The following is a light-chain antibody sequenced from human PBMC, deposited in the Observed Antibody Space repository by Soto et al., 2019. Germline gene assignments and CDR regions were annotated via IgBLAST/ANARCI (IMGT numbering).Light chain of an antibody. CDR1: QGISSW. CDR2: AAS. Sequence: DIQMTQSPSSVSASVGDRVTITCRASQGISSWLAWYQKKPGKAPNLLIYAASSLQSGVPSRLSGSESETDFTLTISSLQPEDCAIYFCQQANSFPITFGQGTRLEIK. J-gene: IGKJ5*01. V-gene: IGKV1-12*01. CDR3: QQANSFPIT.